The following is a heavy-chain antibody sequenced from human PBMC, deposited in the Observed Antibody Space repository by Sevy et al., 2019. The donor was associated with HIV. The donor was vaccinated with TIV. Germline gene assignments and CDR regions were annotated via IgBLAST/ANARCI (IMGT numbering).Heavy chain of an antibody. CDR3: VRGVFIPAQGHLEY. Sequence: ASVKVSCKASGYTFSDYSMHWVRQAPGQGLDWMGRMNPNSGGTDYPQKFQGRVTMTRDTSISTVYMELSRLTSDDSAVYYCVRGVFIPAQGHLEYWGQGTLVTVS. J-gene: IGHJ4*02. CDR1: GYTFSDYS. V-gene: IGHV1-2*06. D-gene: IGHD6-6*01. CDR2: MNPNSGGT.